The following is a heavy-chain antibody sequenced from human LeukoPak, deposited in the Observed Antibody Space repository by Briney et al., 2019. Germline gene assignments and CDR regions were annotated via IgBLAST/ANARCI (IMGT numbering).Heavy chain of an antibody. D-gene: IGHD3-22*01. J-gene: IGHJ4*02. Sequence: ASVKVSCKVSGYTLTELSMHWVRQAPGKGLEWMGGFDPEDGETIYAQKFQGRVTMTEDTSTDTAYMELSSLRSEDTAVYYCATGRTYYYDSSVIDYWGQGTLVTVSS. V-gene: IGHV1-24*01. CDR3: ATGRTYYYDSSVIDY. CDR1: GYTLTELS. CDR2: FDPEDGET.